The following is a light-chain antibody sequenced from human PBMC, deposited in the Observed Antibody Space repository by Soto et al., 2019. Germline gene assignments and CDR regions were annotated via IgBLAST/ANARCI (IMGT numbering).Light chain of an antibody. CDR3: QQYGSSIT. CDR2: DAF. Sequence: EIVLTQSPGTLSLSPGERATLSCRASQNVDSNYLAWYQQKPGQAPRLLIYDAFHRATGIPARFSGSGSGTDFTLTISRLEPEDFAVFYCQQYGSSITFGQGTDWRL. V-gene: IGKV3-20*01. CDR1: QNVDSNY. J-gene: IGKJ5*01.